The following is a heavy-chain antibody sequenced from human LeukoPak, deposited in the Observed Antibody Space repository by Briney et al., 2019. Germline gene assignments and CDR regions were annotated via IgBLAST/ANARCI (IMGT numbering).Heavy chain of an antibody. V-gene: IGHV3-30*02. J-gene: IGHJ4*02. CDR2: IPNDGGIK. Sequence: GGSLRLSCAASGFTFSNYGMHWVRQPPSKGLEWVAFIPNDGGIKHYADSVKGRFTLSRDNSKNTLYLQMNSLRAEDTAVYYCANGPHYNILTGFYKVRSHLDYWGQGTLVTVSS. D-gene: IGHD3-9*01. CDR3: ANGPHYNILTGFYKVRSHLDY. CDR1: GFTFSNYG.